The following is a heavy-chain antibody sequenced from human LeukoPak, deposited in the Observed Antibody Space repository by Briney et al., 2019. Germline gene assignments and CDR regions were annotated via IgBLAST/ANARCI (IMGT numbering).Heavy chain of an antibody. CDR1: GGSISSSSYY. V-gene: IGHV4-39*07. CDR3: AREGFPNWFDP. CDR2: IYYSGST. Sequence: SETLSLICTVSGGSISSSSYYWGWIRQPPGKGLEWIGSIYYSGSTYYNPSLKSRVTISVDTSKNQFSLKLSSVTAADTAVYYCAREGFPNWFDPWGQGTLVTVSS. J-gene: IGHJ5*02.